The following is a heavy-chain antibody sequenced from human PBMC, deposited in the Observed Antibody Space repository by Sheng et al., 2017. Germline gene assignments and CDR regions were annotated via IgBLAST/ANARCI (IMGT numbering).Heavy chain of an antibody. CDR2: IIPILGIA. Sequence: QVQLVQSGAEVKKPGSSVKVSCKASGGTFSSYAISWVRQAPGQGLEWMGGIIPILGIANYAQKFQGRVTITADKSTSTAYMELSSLRSEDTAVYYCARIGIAAAGSVGWFDPWGQGTLVTVSS. J-gene: IGHJ5*02. D-gene: IGHD6-13*01. V-gene: IGHV1-69*04. CDR1: GGTFSSYA. CDR3: ARIGIAAAGSVGWFDP.